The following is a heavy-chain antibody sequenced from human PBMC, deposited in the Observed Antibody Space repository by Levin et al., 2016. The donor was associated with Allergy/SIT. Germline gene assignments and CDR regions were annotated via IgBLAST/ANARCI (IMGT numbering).Heavy chain of an antibody. D-gene: IGHD3-10*01. V-gene: IGHV4-34*01. CDR2: INHSGST. J-gene: IGHJ5*02. CDR3: ARQVGGSYRGWFDP. Sequence: PGKGLEWIGEINHSGSTNYNPSLKSRVTISVDTSKNQFSLKLSSVTAADTAVYYCARQVGGSYRGWFDPWGQGTLVTVSS.